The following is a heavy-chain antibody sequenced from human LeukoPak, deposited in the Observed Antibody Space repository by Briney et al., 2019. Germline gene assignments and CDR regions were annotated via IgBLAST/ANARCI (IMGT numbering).Heavy chain of an antibody. D-gene: IGHD3-10*01. CDR3: TRHAPVPIIGHGMGV. V-gene: IGHV4-59*08. Sequence: PSGTLSLTCTVSGGSLTSYYWSWIRQPPGRGLEWIGYIYYTGVTNYSPSLTSRVSMSVDTSKNQFSLMLTSVTATDTAVYYCTRHAPVPIIGHGMGVWGHGTTVTVSS. J-gene: IGHJ6*02. CDR2: IYYTGVT. CDR1: GGSLTSYY.